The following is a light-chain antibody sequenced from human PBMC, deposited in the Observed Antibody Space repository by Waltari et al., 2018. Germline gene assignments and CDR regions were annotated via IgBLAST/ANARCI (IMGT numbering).Light chain of an antibody. CDR1: NSNTGSNY. CDR2: RSN. Sequence: QSVLTQPPSASGTPGQRVTISSSGRNSNTGSNYVYWYQQLPGTAPKLLIYRSNQRLSGVPDRFSASKSGTSASLAISGLRSEDEADYYCAAWDDSLSAWVFGGGTKLTVL. CDR3: AAWDDSLSAWV. V-gene: IGLV1-47*01. J-gene: IGLJ3*02.